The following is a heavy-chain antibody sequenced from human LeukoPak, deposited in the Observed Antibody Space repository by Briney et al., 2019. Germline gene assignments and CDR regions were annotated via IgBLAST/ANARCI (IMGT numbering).Heavy chain of an antibody. CDR2: ITGSGGST. Sequence: GGSLRLSCAASGFTFSSYAMSWVRQAPGKGLEWVSAITGSGGSTYYADSVKGRFTISRDNSKNTLYLQMNSLRAEDTAVYYCAKAITMVRGVTRKYYYYMDVWGKGTTVTISS. CDR3: AKAITMVRGVTRKYYYYMDV. D-gene: IGHD3-10*01. V-gene: IGHV3-23*01. CDR1: GFTFSSYA. J-gene: IGHJ6*03.